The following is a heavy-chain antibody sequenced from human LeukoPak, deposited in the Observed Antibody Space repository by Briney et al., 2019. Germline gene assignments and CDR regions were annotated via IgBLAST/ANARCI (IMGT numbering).Heavy chain of an antibody. Sequence: PSETLSLTCTVSGGSISSSSYYWGWIRQPPGKGLEWIGSISYSGSTYYNPSLKSRVTISVDTSKNQFSLKLSSVTAADTAVYYCARGSHTDYYDSSGYYYGYWGHGTLVTVSS. J-gene: IGHJ4*01. V-gene: IGHV4-39*01. CDR3: ARGSHTDYYDSSGYYYGY. CDR2: ISYSGST. CDR1: GGSISSSSYY. D-gene: IGHD3-22*01.